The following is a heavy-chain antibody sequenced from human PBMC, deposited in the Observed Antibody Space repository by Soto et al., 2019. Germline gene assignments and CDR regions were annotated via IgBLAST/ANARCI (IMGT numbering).Heavy chain of an antibody. J-gene: IGHJ3*02. D-gene: IGHD3-22*01. CDR2: IIPIFGTA. Sequence: QVQLVQSGAEVKKPGSSVKVSCNASGGTFSSYAISWVRQAPGQGLEWMGGIIPIFGTANYAQKFQGRVTITADDSTSTAYMELSSLRSEDTAVYYCSRSRVTYYYDRSAFEIWGQGTMVTVSS. CDR1: GGTFSSYA. CDR3: SRSRVTYYYDRSAFEI. V-gene: IGHV1-69*01.